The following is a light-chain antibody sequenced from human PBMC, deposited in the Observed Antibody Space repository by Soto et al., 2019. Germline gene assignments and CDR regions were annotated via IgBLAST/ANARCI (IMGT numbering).Light chain of an antibody. CDR1: QDISNY. CDR3: QQYDNLPPLT. J-gene: IGKJ3*01. Sequence: DIQMTQSPSSLSASVGDRVTITCQASQDISNYLNWYQQKPGKAPKLLIYDASNLETGVPSRFSGSGPGTDFTFTISSLQPEDIATYYCQQYDNLPPLTFGPGTKVDIK. V-gene: IGKV1-33*01. CDR2: DAS.